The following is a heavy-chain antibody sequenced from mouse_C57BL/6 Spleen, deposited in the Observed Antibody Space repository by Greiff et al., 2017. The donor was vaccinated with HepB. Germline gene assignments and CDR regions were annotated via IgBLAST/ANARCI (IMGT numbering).Heavy chain of an antibody. CDR2: IYPRSGNT. Sequence: VQLQQSGAELARPGASVKLSCKASGYTFTSYGISWVKQRTGQGLEWIGEIYPRSGNTYYNEKFKGKATLTADKSSSTAYMEPRSLTSEDSAVYFCAGGEERADWGKGTLATDSA. CDR1: GYTFTSYG. CDR3: AGGEERAD. V-gene: IGHV1-81*01. J-gene: IGHJ3*01.